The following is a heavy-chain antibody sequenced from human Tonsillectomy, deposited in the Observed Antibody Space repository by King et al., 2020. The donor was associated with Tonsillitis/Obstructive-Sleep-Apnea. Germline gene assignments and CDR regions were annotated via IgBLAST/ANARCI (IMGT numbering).Heavy chain of an antibody. Sequence: VQLQQWGAGLLKPSETLSLTCAVYGGSFSGYYWSWIRQPPGKGLEWIGEINHSGSSNSNPSLERRFTMSVDTSKNQFSLNLSSVTAADTAVYYCARSTMFGVVITPLYFDYWGQGTLVTVSS. CDR1: GGSFSGYY. D-gene: IGHD3-3*01. CDR3: ARSTMFGVVITPLYFDY. J-gene: IGHJ4*02. CDR2: INHSGSS. V-gene: IGHV4-34*01.